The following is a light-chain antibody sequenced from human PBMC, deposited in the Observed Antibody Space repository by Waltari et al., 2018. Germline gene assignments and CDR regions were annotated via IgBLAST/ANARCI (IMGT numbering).Light chain of an antibody. V-gene: IGKV4-1*01. J-gene: IGKJ4*01. Sequence: DFVMTQSPDSLAVSLGERATINCKSSQSVLYSSNNKNYLAWYQQKPGQPPKLPIHWASTREAGFPDLFSGSGSGTDFTLTISSLQAEDVAVYYCQQYYSTPLTFGGGSK. CDR3: QQYYSTPLT. CDR1: QSVLYSSNNKNY. CDR2: WAS.